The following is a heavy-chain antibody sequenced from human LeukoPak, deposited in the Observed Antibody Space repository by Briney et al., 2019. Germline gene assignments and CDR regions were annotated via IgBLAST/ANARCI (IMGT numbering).Heavy chain of an antibody. CDR3: ATSPVGALYYFDY. D-gene: IGHD1-26*01. Sequence: PGGSLRLSCAASGFTFSSYAMSWVRQAPGKGLEWVSAISGSGGSTYYADSVKGRFTISRDNSKNTLYLQMNSLRAEDTAVYYCATSPVGALYYFDYWGQGTLVTVSS. V-gene: IGHV3-23*01. CDR2: ISGSGGST. CDR1: GFTFSSYA. J-gene: IGHJ4*02.